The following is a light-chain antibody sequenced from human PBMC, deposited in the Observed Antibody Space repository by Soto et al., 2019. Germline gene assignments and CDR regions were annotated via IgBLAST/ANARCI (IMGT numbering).Light chain of an antibody. V-gene: IGLV1-44*01. CDR3: GTWDDSLNGPV. CDR2: NNY. Sequence: QSVLTQPPSASGTPGQRVTVSCSGSNSNIGANAVNWYQHVPQTAPTLLIYNNYQRPSGVPDRFSGSKSGTSASLAISGLQSEDEADSYCGTWDDSLNGPVFGGGTKLTVL. J-gene: IGLJ2*01. CDR1: NSNIGANA.